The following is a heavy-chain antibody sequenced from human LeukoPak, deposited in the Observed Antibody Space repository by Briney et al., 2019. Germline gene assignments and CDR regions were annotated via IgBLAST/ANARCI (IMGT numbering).Heavy chain of an antibody. Sequence: SETLSLTCTVSGGSISSGSYYWGWIRQPPGKGLEWIGNIYYSGSTYYNPSLKSRVSISVDTSKNQFSLKLTSVTAADTAVYYCARTYGVLSDIWGQGTMVTVSS. D-gene: IGHD4-17*01. V-gene: IGHV4-39*07. CDR1: GGSISSGSYY. CDR2: IYYSGST. CDR3: ARTYGVLSDI. J-gene: IGHJ3*02.